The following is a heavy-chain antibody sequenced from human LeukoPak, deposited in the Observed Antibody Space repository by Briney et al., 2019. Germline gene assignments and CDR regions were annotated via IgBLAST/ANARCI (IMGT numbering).Heavy chain of an antibody. CDR3: AKDRS. J-gene: IGHJ4*02. CDR2: IYSGGDT. CDR1: GFTVNSYY. V-gene: IGHV3-66*01. Sequence: GGSLRLSCAASGFTVNSYYMGWVRQAPGKGLEWVSVIYSGGDTYYADSVKGRFTISRDNSKNMIYPEMSSLKAEDTAVYYCAKDRSWGQGTLVTVSS.